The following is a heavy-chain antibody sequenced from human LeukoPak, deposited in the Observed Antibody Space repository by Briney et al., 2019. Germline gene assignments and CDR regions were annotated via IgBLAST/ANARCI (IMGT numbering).Heavy chain of an antibody. CDR3: ARGEVVVVTAIRYYYYGMDV. Sequence: AASVTLSCKASGGTFSSYNISWVRQAPGQGLEWMGEIIPILGIANYAQKFQGRVTITADKSTSTAYMALSSLRSEDTAVYYCARGEVVVVTAIRYYYYGMDVWGQGTTVTVSS. CDR1: GGTFSSYN. D-gene: IGHD2-21*02. J-gene: IGHJ6*02. V-gene: IGHV1-69*10. CDR2: IIPILGIA.